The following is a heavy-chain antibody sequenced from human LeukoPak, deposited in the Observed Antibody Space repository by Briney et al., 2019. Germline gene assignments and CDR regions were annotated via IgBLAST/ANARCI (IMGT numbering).Heavy chain of an antibody. CDR1: GGSFSSYY. CDR3: ASPVSGWYESPFDY. Sequence: SETLSLTCAVYGGSFSSYYWGWIRQPPGKGLEWIGSIYYSGSTYYNPSLKSRVTISVDTSKNQFSLKLSSVTAADTAVYYCASPVSGWYESPFDYWGQGTPVTVSS. V-gene: IGHV4-39*01. J-gene: IGHJ4*02. CDR2: IYYSGST. D-gene: IGHD6-19*01.